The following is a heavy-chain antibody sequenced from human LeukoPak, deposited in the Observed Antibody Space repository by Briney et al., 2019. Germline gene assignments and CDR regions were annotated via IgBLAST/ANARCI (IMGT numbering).Heavy chain of an antibody. V-gene: IGHV3-30*18. J-gene: IGHJ5*02. CDR1: GFTFSSYG. CDR3: AKDNRIMITFGQDNWFDP. D-gene: IGHD3-16*01. CDR2: ISYDGSNK. Sequence: GRSLRLSCAASGFTFSSYGMHWVRQAPGKGLEWVAVISYDGSNKYYADSVKGRFTISRDNSKNTLYLQMNSLRAEDTAVYYCAKDNRIMITFGQDNWFDPWGQGTLATVSS.